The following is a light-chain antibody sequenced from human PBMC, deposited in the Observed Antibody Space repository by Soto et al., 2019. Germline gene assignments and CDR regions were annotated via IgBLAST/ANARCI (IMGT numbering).Light chain of an antibody. CDR3: AAWDDSLSGPYV. V-gene: IGLV1-47*01. J-gene: IGLJ1*01. CDR1: SSNIA. CDR2: NNN. Sequence: QSVLTQPPSASATPGQRVTISCSGASSNIAWYQHLPGTSPKLLIYNNNQRPSGVPDRFSGSKSGTSASLAISGRRSEDEADYYCAAWDDSLSGPYVFGTGTKVTVL.